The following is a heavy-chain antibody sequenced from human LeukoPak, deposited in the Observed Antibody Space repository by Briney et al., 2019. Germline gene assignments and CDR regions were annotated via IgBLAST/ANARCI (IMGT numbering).Heavy chain of an antibody. CDR3: ASLATGWFGEWDV. J-gene: IGHJ6*04. CDR1: GYTFTGYY. CDR2: INPNSGGT. D-gene: IGHD3-10*01. V-gene: IGHV1-2*02. Sequence: ASVKVSCKASGYTFTGYYMHWGRQAPGQGLERMGWINPNSGGTNYAQKFQGRVTMTRDTSISTAYMELSRLRSDDTAVYYCASLATGWFGEWDVWGKGTPVTISS.